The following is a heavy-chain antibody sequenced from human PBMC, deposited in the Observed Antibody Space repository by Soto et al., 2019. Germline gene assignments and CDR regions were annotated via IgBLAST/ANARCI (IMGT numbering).Heavy chain of an antibody. CDR2: IYYSGST. Sequence: PSETLSLTCTVSGGSISSGGYYWSWIRQHPGKGLEWIGYIYYSGSTYYNPSLKSRVTISVDTSKNQFSLKLSSVTAADTAVYYCARVVVAATTNWFDPWGQGTLVTVSS. V-gene: IGHV4-31*03. CDR3: ARVVVAATTNWFDP. D-gene: IGHD2-15*01. CDR1: GGSISSGGYY. J-gene: IGHJ5*02.